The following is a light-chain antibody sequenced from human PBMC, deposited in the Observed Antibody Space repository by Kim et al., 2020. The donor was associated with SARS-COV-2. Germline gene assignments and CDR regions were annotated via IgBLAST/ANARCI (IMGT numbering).Light chain of an antibody. CDR1: QSISSN. CDR2: DAS. J-gene: IGKJ5*01. CDR3: QQYAYWRA. Sequence: SLSPGERATLSCRASQSISSNLAWYQQKPGQAPRVLIYDASARATAIPARFSGSGSGTDFTLTISNVQSEDFAVYYCQQYAYWRAFGQGTRLEIK. V-gene: IGKV3-15*01.